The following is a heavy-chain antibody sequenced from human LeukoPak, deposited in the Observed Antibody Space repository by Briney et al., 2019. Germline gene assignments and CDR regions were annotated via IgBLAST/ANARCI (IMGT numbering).Heavy chain of an antibody. V-gene: IGHV3-33*01. CDR2: IWYDGSNK. Sequence: GRSLRLSCAASGFTFSSYGMHWVRQAPGKGLEWVAVIWYDGSNKYYADSVKGRFTISRDNSKNTLYLQMNSLRAEDTAVYYCARDRDIVATIYYFDYWGQGTLVTVS. D-gene: IGHD5-12*01. J-gene: IGHJ4*02. CDR1: GFTFSSYG. CDR3: ARDRDIVATIYYFDY.